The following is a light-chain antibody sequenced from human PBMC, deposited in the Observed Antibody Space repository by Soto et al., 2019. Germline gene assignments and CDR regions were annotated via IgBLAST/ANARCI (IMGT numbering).Light chain of an antibody. CDR1: HIVSSNR. CDR2: AAT. CDR3: RQYVSSVLT. J-gene: IGKJ4*02. V-gene: IGKV3-20*01. Sequence: TVLPQVPGQLSLSPGERAALSCRASHIVSSNRFVWYQQHPGQAPRLLLSAATSRTTGTPDRFSGSAAGTDFTLIISRREPEDLAGYYCRQYVSSVLTFGGGTQGE.